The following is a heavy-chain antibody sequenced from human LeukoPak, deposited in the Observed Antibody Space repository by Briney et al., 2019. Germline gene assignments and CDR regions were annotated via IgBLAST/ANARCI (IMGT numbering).Heavy chain of an antibody. V-gene: IGHV4-30-4*01. J-gene: IGHJ4*02. CDR2: IYYSGST. D-gene: IGHD4-17*01. Sequence: PSETLSLTCTVSGGSISSGDYYWSWIRQPPGKGLEWIGYIYYSGSTYYNPSLKSRVTISVDTSKNQFSLKLSSVTAADTAVYYCARDRQRDYGGYAGTFDYWGQGTLVTVSS. CDR1: GGSISSGDYY. CDR3: ARDRQRDYGGYAGTFDY.